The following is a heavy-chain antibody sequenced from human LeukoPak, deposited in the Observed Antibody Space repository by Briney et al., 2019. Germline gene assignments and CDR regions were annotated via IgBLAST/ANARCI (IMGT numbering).Heavy chain of an antibody. CDR1: GFTFSSYA. J-gene: IGHJ4*02. CDR3: ARESRGYPSSFDY. D-gene: IGHD3-22*01. Sequence: GGSLRLSCAASGFTFSSYAMHWVRQAPGKGLEYVSAISSNGGSTYYANSVKGRFTISRDNSKNTLYLQMGSLRAEDMAVYYCARESRGYPSSFDYWGQGTLVTVSS. CDR2: ISSNGGST. V-gene: IGHV3-64*01.